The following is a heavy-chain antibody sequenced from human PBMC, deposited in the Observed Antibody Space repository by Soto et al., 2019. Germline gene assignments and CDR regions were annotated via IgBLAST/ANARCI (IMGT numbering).Heavy chain of an antibody. CDR1: GFTFSSYA. J-gene: IGHJ4*02. Sequence: GGSLRLSCAASGFTFSSYAMSWVRQAPGKGLEWVSAISGSGGSTYYADSVKGRFTISRDNSKNTLYLQMNSLRAKDTAVYYCAKVDGGIQLWLTAWYFDYWGQGTLVTVSS. CDR2: ISGSGGST. D-gene: IGHD5-18*01. CDR3: AKVDGGIQLWLTAWYFDY. V-gene: IGHV3-23*01.